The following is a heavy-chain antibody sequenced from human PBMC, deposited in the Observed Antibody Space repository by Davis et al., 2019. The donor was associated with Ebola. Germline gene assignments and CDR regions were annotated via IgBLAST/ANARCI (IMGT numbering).Heavy chain of an antibody. CDR2: INPSGGST. Sequence: ASVKVSCKASGYTFTSYYMHWVRQAPGQGLEWMGIINPSGGSTSYAQKFQERVTITRDMSTSTAYMELSSLRSEDTAVYYCAAVLVLWGQGTLVTVSS. D-gene: IGHD6-6*01. CDR3: AAVLVL. J-gene: IGHJ4*02. V-gene: IGHV1-46*01. CDR1: GYTFTSYY.